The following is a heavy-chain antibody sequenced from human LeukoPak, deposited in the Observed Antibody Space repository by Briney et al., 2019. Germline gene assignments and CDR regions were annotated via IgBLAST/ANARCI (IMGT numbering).Heavy chain of an antibody. J-gene: IGHJ5*02. Sequence: GGSLRLSCAASGFTFSSYWMSWVRQAPGKGLEWVANIKQDGSEKYYVDSVKGRFTISRDNDKNSLYLQMNSLRAEDTAVYYCARDLYYYGSGSYYSADPWFDPWGQGTLVTVSS. CDR2: IKQDGSEK. CDR1: GFTFSSYW. D-gene: IGHD3-10*01. V-gene: IGHV3-7*03. CDR3: ARDLYYYGSGSYYSADPWFDP.